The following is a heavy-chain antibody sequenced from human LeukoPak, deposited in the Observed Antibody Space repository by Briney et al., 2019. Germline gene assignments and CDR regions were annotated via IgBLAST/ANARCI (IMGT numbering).Heavy chain of an antibody. V-gene: IGHV3-15*01. D-gene: IGHD1-14*01. J-gene: IGHJ4*02. CDR2: IKSKIDGATT. CDR1: GVNLKDVW. Sequence: GGSLRLSCAASGVNLKDVWMRWVRQAPGKGLEWVGRIKSKIDGATTAYGSTVKGRFSISRDDSKNTLFLKMNSLKTEDTASYYCTSGEGNGTAFYRSDFWGQGTLVTVSS. CDR3: TSGEGNGTAFYRSDF.